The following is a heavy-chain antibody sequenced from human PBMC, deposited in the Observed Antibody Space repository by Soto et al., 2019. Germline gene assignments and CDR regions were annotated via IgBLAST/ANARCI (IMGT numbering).Heavy chain of an antibody. Sequence: QVQLVQSGAEVKKPGASVKVSCKASGYTFTSYDINWVRQATGQGLEWMGWMNPNSGNIGYAQKFQGRVTMTRNTSISTAYMELSSLRSEDTAVYYCAREVGKYYDILTGYSYYYYMDVWGKGTTVTVSS. J-gene: IGHJ6*03. CDR2: MNPNSGNI. CDR1: GYTFTSYD. CDR3: AREVGKYYDILTGYSYYYYMDV. D-gene: IGHD3-9*01. V-gene: IGHV1-8*01.